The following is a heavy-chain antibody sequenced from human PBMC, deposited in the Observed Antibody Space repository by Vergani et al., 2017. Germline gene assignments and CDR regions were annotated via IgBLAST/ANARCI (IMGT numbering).Heavy chain of an antibody. CDR2: ISYDGTQK. CDR3: ATKRCGTPGCQIGYFME. D-gene: IGHD1-1*01. CDR1: GFTYSYYG. J-gene: IGHJ1*01. V-gene: IGHV3-30*03. Sequence: QVHLLESGGGVVQPGRSLRLSCVVSGFTYSYYGMHWVRQAPGKGLEWVAVISYDGTQKYYADSVKGRFTISRDNSKSTLYLQMNSLRTEDTAVYYCATKRCGTPGCQIGYFMEWGEGSLVTVSS.